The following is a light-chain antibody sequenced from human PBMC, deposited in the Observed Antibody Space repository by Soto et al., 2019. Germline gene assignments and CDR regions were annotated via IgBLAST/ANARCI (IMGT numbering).Light chain of an antibody. Sequence: IHMTQSPSSLSASVGDRITVTCRASQRITTYVNWYQLKPGEAPKLLISTSGTLQRGVPSRFSGSGSGTDSTLTISGIQPPNFAIYFCQQTYHTPYTCGQGTRFDIK. J-gene: IGKJ2*01. V-gene: IGKV1-39*01. CDR2: TSG. CDR3: QQTYHTPYT. CDR1: QRITTY.